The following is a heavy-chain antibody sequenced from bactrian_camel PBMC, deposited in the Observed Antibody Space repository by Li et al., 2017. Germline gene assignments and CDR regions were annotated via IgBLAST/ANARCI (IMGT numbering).Heavy chain of an antibody. J-gene: IGHJ6*01. Sequence: HVQLVESGGGSVQAGGSLRLSCAVSGYDYSSVLCMGWFRQAPGKQRDKVAALERFGAVTGYADSVKGRFTISKAQVKDTVYLQMNSLKPEDSAMYYCAANGGTWCYIGDFSYWGQGTQVTVS. CDR1: GYDYSSVLC. CDR3: AANGGTWCYIGDFSY. CDR2: LERFGAVT. D-gene: IGHD6*01. V-gene: IGHV3S53*01.